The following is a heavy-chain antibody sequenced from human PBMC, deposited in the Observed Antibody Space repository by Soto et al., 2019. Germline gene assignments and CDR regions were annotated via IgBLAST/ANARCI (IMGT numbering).Heavy chain of an antibody. CDR1: GGTFSRYA. D-gene: IGHD3-22*01. CDR3: ARGFYYDSRGYYFFF. Sequence: QVQLVQSGAEVKKPGSSVKVSCKASGGTFSRYALSWVRQAPGQGPEWMGGIVPMFGTANYAQKFQGRVTITADESTSTAYMQLSSLRSEDTAVYYCARGFYYDSRGYYFFFWGQGTLVTVS. V-gene: IGHV1-69*01. CDR2: IVPMFGTA. J-gene: IGHJ4*02.